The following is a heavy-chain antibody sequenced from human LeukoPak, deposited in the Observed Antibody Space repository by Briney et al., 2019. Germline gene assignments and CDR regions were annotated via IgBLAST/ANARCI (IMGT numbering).Heavy chain of an antibody. V-gene: IGHV4-39*01. D-gene: IGHD2-2*01. J-gene: IGHJ3*02. CDR3: ARLRSTSHDAFDI. CDR1: GGSISSSSYY. CDR2: LYYGGST. Sequence: SETLSLTCTVSGGSISSSSYYWGWIRQPPGKGLEWIGSLYYGGSTYYNASLKSRVTISVDTSKNQFSLKLSSVTAADTAVYYCARLRSTSHDAFDIWGQGTMVTASS.